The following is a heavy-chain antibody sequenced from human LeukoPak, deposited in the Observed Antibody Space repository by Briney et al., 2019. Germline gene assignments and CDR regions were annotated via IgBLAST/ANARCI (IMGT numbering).Heavy chain of an antibody. CDR2: ISYDGSNK. D-gene: IGHD3-10*01. CDR1: GFTFSSYA. Sequence: PGGSLRLSCAASGFTFSSYAMHWVRQAPGKGLEWVAVISYDGSNKYYADSVKGRFTISRDNSKNTLYLQMNSLRAEDTAIYYCAPGDPPDYWGRGTLVTVSS. V-gene: IGHV3-30-3*01. CDR3: APGDPPDY. J-gene: IGHJ4*02.